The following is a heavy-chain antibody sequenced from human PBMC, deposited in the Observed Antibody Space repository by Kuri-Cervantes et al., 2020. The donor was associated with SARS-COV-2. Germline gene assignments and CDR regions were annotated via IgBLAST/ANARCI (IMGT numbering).Heavy chain of an antibody. J-gene: IGHJ6*02. CDR3: AAGLLWFGHWGYGMDV. Sequence: SVKVSCKASGDTFSHYGVSWVRQAPGQGLEWMGRIIPVLGIINYAQQFQGRVIITADKSSSTAYMDLRSLKSDDTAVYYCAAGLLWFGHWGYGMDVWGQGTTVTVSS. D-gene: IGHD3-10*01. CDR1: GDTFSHYG. CDR2: IIPVLGII. V-gene: IGHV1-69*04.